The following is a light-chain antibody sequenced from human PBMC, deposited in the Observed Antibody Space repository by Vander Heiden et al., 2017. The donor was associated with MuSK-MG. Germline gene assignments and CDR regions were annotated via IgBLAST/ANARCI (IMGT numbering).Light chain of an antibody. V-gene: IGKV1-39*01. CDR1: QSISSY. CDR2: AAS. CDR3: QQSDSTPHT. J-gene: IGKJ2*01. Sequence: DIQMTQSPSSLSASVGDRVTITCRASQSISSYLNWYQQKPGKAPKLLIYAASSLQCGVPSRFSGSGSGTAFTLTISRLQPEDFATYSCQQSDSTPHTFGQGTKLEIK.